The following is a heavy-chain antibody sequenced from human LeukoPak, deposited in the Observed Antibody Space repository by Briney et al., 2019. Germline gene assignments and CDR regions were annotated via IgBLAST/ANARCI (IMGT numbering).Heavy chain of an antibody. V-gene: IGHV1-2*02. J-gene: IGHJ4*02. Sequence: ASVKVSCKASGYTFTSYGISWVRQAPGQGLEWMGWINPNSGGTNYAQKFQGRVTMTRDTSISTAYMELSRLRSDDTAVYYCESGGNYYGSVSYYQDYWGQGNLVTVSS. D-gene: IGHD3-10*01. CDR2: INPNSGGT. CDR3: ESGGNYYGSVSYYQDY. CDR1: GYTFTSYG.